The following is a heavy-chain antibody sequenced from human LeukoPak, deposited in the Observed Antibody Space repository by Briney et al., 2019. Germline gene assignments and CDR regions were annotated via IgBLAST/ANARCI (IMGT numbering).Heavy chain of an antibody. Sequence: GGSLRLSCAASGFTFRTSWMHWARQDSRKGLVWVSCISSDGSDIRYAASVKDRFTITRDNTKNTLYLLMRSLRAEDTALYYCARDRGGLGPTTLDHWGQGTLVTVSS. CDR1: GFTFRTSW. D-gene: IGHD1-26*01. CDR3: ARDRGGLGPTTLDH. V-gene: IGHV3-74*01. J-gene: IGHJ4*02. CDR2: ISSDGSDI.